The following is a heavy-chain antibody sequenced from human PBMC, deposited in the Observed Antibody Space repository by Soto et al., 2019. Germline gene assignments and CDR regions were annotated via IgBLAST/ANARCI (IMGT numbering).Heavy chain of an antibody. Sequence: QVQLVQSGAEVKKPGASVKVSCKASGYTSTGYYMHWVRQAPGQGLEWMGWINPNSGGTNYAQKFQGRVTMISDPSISTGNMELSRLRSEDTAVYYCESGRYVGPWGQGTLITVSS. D-gene: IGHD1-26*01. J-gene: IGHJ5*02. V-gene: IGHV1-2*02. CDR2: INPNSGGT. CDR3: ESGRYVGP. CDR1: GYTSTGYY.